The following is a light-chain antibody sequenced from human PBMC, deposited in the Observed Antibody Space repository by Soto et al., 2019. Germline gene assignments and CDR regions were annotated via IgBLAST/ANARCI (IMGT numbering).Light chain of an antibody. CDR3: SSYAGTTLV. CDR1: SSDVGGYNY. Sequence: QSVLTQPPSASGSPGQSVTISCTGTSSDVGGYNYVSWYQHHPGNAPKLMIYEVTKRPSGVPDRFSGSKSGNTASLTVSRLQAEDEAAYFCSSYAGTTLVFGAGTKGTVL. V-gene: IGLV2-8*01. J-gene: IGLJ1*01. CDR2: EVT.